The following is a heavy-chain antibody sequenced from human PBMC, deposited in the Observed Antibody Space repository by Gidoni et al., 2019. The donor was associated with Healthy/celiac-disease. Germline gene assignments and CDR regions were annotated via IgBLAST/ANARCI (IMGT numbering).Heavy chain of an antibody. CDR1: GYTFTSYA. CDR3: ARGSMTTVTYNWFDP. CDR2: INAGNGNT. Sequence: QVQLVQSGAEVKKPGASVKVSCKASGYTFTSYAMHWVRQAPGQRLEWMGWINAGNGNTKYSQKFQGRVTITRDTSASTAYMELSSLRSEDTAVYYCARGSMTTVTYNWFDPWGQGTLVTVSS. D-gene: IGHD4-4*01. J-gene: IGHJ5*02. V-gene: IGHV1-3*01.